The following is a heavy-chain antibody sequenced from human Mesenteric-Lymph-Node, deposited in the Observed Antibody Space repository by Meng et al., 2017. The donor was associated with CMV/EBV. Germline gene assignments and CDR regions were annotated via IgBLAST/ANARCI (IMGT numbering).Heavy chain of an antibody. CDR2: IIPIHDRA. CDR1: GGTFSSYT. V-gene: IGHV1-69*02. Sequence: SVKVSCKASGGTFSSYTIVWVRQAPGQGREWMGRIIPIHDRAHYAQKFQGRVTISTDKSTSTAYMELSSLRSDDTAIYYCASQVLDAFDIWGQGTMVTVSS. CDR3: ASQVLDAFDI. J-gene: IGHJ3*02.